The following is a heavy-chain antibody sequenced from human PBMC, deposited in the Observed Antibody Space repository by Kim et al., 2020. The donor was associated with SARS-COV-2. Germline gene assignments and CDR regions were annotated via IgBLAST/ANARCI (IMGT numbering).Heavy chain of an antibody. CDR1: GGSFSAYS. D-gene: IGHD4-4*01. CDR2: IIHSGSA. V-gene: IGHV4-34*12. J-gene: IGHJ6*02. Sequence: SETLSLTCRVSGGSFSAYSWSWIRQPPGKGPDWIGQIIHSGSANYNPSLRSRVTLSVDKSKNQFSLNLTSVTAADTAVYFCASVSKPPQQLVNYYFYYGLDVWGQGTTVIVSS. CDR3: ASVSKPPQQLVNYYFYYGLDV.